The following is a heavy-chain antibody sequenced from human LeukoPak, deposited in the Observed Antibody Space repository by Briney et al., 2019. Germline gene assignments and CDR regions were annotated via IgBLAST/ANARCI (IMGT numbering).Heavy chain of an antibody. CDR2: IYHSGST. CDR1: GASISSGDYS. D-gene: IGHD3-10*01. Sequence: SQTLSLTCAVSGASISSGDYSWSWIRQPPGKGLEWIGYIYHSGSTTYNPSLKSRVTISLDRSKNQFSLKLTSVTAADTAVYYCAGDFGSGSYRFDYWGQGTLVTVSS. J-gene: IGHJ4*02. V-gene: IGHV4-30-2*01. CDR3: AGDFGSGSYRFDY.